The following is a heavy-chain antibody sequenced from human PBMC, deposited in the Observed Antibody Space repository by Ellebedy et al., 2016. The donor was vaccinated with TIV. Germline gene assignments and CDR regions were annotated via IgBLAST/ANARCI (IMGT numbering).Heavy chain of an antibody. Sequence: SETLSLXCTVSGGSISNYYWSWIRQPAGKGLEWIGRIYTSGSTNYNPSLKSRVTMSVDTSKNQFSLKLSSVTAADTAVYYCARDPIYSSSWYGQGGFDYWGQGTLVTVSS. CDR2: IYTSGST. V-gene: IGHV4-4*07. D-gene: IGHD6-13*01. CDR3: ARDPIYSSSWYGQGGFDY. CDR1: GGSISNYY. J-gene: IGHJ4*02.